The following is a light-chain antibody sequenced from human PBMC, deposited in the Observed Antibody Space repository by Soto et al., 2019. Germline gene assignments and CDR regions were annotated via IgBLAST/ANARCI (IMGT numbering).Light chain of an antibody. CDR3: CSYAGSSTYV. J-gene: IGLJ1*01. Sequence: QSALTQPASVSGSPGQSITISWTGTSSDVGSYDLVSWYQHHPGKAPKFMIYEGSKRPSGVSNRFSGSKSGNTASLTITGLQAEDEADYYCCSYAGSSTYVFGTGTKLTVL. CDR2: EGS. CDR1: SSDVGSYDL. V-gene: IGLV2-23*01.